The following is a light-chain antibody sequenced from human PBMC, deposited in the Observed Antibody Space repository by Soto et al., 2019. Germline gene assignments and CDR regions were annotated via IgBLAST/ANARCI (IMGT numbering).Light chain of an antibody. Sequence: EIVMTQSPATLSVSPGERASLSCRCSESVSGSYIAWYQQKVGQSPRLLIYGASNRATGIPARFSGSGSGTEFTLTISNLQSEDFAVYFCQQYHNWPPITFGQGTRLEIK. V-gene: IGKV3D-15*01. CDR3: QQYHNWPPIT. CDR1: ESVSGS. J-gene: IGKJ5*01. CDR2: GAS.